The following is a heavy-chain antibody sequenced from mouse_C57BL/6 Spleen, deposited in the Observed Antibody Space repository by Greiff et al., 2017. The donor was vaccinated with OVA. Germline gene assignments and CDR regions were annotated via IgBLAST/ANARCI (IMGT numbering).Heavy chain of an antibody. D-gene: IGHD2-2*01. V-gene: IGHV10-1*01. CDR2: IRSKSNNYAT. CDR1: GFSFNTYA. CDR3: VRQYGYDVGNWYFDV. J-gene: IGHJ1*03. Sequence: EVKLVESGGGLVQPKGSLKLSCAASGFSFNTYAMNWVRQAPGKGLEWVARIRSKSNNYATYYADSVKDRFTISRDDSESMLYLQMNNLKTEDTAMYYCVRQYGYDVGNWYFDVWGTGTTVTVSS.